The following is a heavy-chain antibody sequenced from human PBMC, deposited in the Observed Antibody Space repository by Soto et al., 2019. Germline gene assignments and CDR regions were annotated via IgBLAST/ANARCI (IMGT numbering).Heavy chain of an antibody. V-gene: IGHV4-34*01. D-gene: IGHD3-9*01. Sequence: SETLSLTCAVYGGSFSGYYWSWIRQPPGKGLEWIGEINHSGSTNYNPSLKSRVTISVDTSKNQFSLKLSSVTAADTAVYYCARVLKAGYYFTGVPYFDYWGQGTLVTVSS. CDR3: ARVLKAGYYFTGVPYFDY. CDR1: GGSFSGYY. CDR2: INHSGST. J-gene: IGHJ4*02.